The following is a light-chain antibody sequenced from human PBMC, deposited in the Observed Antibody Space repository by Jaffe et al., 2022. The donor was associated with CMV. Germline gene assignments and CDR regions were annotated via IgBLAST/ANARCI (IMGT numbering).Light chain of an antibody. CDR3: GTWDGSLSAVV. CDR2: ENN. V-gene: IGLV1-51*01. CDR1: SSNIGNNY. Sequence: QSVLTQPPSVSAAPGQKVTISCSGGSSNIGNNYVSWYQQFPGTAPKLLISENNQRPSGIPDRFSGSKSGTSATLGITGLQTGDEADYFCGTWDGSLSAVVFGGGTKLTVL. J-gene: IGLJ2*01.